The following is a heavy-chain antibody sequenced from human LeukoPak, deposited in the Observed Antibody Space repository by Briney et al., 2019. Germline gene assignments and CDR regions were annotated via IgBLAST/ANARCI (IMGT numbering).Heavy chain of an antibody. CDR2: INPNSGGT. D-gene: IGHD6-13*01. CDR3: ARVTRYSSSWYLAY. J-gene: IGHJ4*02. CDR1: GYTFTSYG. V-gene: IGHV1-2*02. Sequence: RRASVKVSCKASGYTFTSYGISWVRQAPGQGLEWMGWINPNSGGTNYAQKFQGRVTMARDTSISTAYMELSRLRSDDTAVYYCARVTRYSSSWYLAYWGQGTLVTVSS.